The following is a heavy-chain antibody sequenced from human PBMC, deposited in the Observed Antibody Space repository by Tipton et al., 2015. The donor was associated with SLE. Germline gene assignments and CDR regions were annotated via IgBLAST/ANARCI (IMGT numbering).Heavy chain of an antibody. D-gene: IGHD6-13*01. CDR3: AKAAGCSSSWYCGGWFDP. CDR1: GDPISNSLYY. CDR2: IFYTGST. J-gene: IGHJ5*02. V-gene: IGHV4-39*01. Sequence: TLSLTCTVSGDPISNSLYYWGWIRQPPGEGLEWIGTIFYTGSTYYNPSLKSRVTISVDTSKNQFSLKLSSVTAADTAVYYCAKAAGCSSSWYCGGWFDPWGQGTLVTVSS.